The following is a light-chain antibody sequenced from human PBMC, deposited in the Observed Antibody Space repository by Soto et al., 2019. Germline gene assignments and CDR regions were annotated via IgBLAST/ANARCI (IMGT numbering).Light chain of an antibody. J-gene: IGLJ2*01. CDR2: YDS. CDR1: NIGSKS. V-gene: IGLV3-21*04. CDR3: HVWDSSSDHVV. Sequence: SSELTQPASVSVAPGKTARITCGGNNIGSKSVHWYQQKPGQAPVLVIYYDSDRPSGIPERFSGSNSGNTATLTISRVEAGDEADYYCHVWDSSSDHVVFGGGTKVTVL.